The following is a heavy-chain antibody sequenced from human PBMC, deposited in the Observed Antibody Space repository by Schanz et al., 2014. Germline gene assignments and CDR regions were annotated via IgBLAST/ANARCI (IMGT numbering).Heavy chain of an antibody. CDR3: AKDLLYGAPMPLNHLDY. V-gene: IGHV3-23*01. J-gene: IGHJ4*02. CDR1: GFTFSSYG. D-gene: IGHD2-2*01. CDR2: ISGSGGST. Sequence: EVQLLESGGGLVQPGGSLRLSCAASGFTFSSYGMHWVRQAPGKGLEWVSGISGSGGSTYYADSVKGRFTISRDNSKNTLYLQMNSLRAEDTAVYYCAKDLLYGAPMPLNHLDYWGQGTLVTVSS.